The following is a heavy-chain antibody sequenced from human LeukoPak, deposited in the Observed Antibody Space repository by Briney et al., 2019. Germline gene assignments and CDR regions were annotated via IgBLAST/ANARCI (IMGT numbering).Heavy chain of an antibody. CDR3: ARSPWYYDFWSGYFDY. J-gene: IGHJ4*02. V-gene: IGHV1-2*06. Sequence: ASVKVSCKASGYTFTGYYMHWVRQAPGQGLEWMGRINPNSGGTNYAQKFQGRVTMTRDTSISTAYMELSRLRSDDTAVYYCARSPWYYDFWSGYFDYWGQGTLVTVSS. D-gene: IGHD3-3*01. CDR1: GYTFTGYY. CDR2: INPNSGGT.